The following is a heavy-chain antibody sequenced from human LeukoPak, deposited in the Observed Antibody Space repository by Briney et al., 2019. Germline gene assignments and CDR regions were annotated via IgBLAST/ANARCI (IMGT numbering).Heavy chain of an antibody. CDR2: IYYSGST. J-gene: IGHJ4*02. CDR1: GGSFSGYY. V-gene: IGHV4-59*08. Sequence: SETLSLTCAVYGGSFSGYYWSWIRQPPGKGLEWIGYIYYSGSTNYNPSLKSRVTISVDTSKNQFSLKLSSVTAADTAVYYCARGISRNWNPGYFDYWGQGTLVTVSS. CDR3: ARGISRNWNPGYFDY. D-gene: IGHD1-1*01.